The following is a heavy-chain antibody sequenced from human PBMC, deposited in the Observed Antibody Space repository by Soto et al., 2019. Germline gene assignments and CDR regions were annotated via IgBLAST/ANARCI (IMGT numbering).Heavy chain of an antibody. CDR2: IYYSGST. CDR3: ARSPPPDYDYIWGSYRYFDY. CDR1: GGSISSYY. Sequence: SETLSLTCTVSGGSISSYYWSWIRQPPGKGLEWIGYIYYSGSTNYNPSLKSRVTISVDTSKNQFSLKLSSVTAADTAVYYCARSPPPDYDYIWGSYRYFDYWGRGTLVTVSS. J-gene: IGHJ4*02. D-gene: IGHD3-16*02. V-gene: IGHV4-59*01.